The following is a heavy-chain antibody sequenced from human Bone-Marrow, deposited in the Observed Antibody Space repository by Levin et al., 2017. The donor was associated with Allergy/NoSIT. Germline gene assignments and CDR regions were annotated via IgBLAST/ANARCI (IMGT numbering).Heavy chain of an antibody. CDR3: ARESVYYGSGSWIDC. Sequence: LRLSCTVSGESVSSSGFYWTWIRQYPGKGPEWIGHIYYPGNTSYNPSLKSRVSISEDRSKNQFSLKLDSVTAADTAVYYCARESVYYGSGSWIDCWGQGTLVTVSS. V-gene: IGHV4-31*02. J-gene: IGHJ4*02. CDR1: GESVSSSGFY. D-gene: IGHD3-10*01. CDR2: IYYPGNT.